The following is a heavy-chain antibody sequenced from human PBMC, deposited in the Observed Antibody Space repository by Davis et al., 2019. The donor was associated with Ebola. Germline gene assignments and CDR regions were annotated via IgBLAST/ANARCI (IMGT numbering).Heavy chain of an antibody. CDR1: GFTFSSYA. CDR3: ARAAAKFDYGMDV. Sequence: GGSLRLSCAASGFTFSSYAMSWVRQAPGKGLEWVSYISSSGSTIYYADSVKGRFTISRDNAKNSLYLQMNSLRAEDTAVYYCARAAAKFDYGMDVWGQGTTVTVSS. D-gene: IGHD6-13*01. V-gene: IGHV3-48*04. CDR2: ISSSGSTI. J-gene: IGHJ6*02.